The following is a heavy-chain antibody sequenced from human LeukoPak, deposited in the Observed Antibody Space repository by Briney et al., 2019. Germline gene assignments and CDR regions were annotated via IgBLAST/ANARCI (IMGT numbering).Heavy chain of an antibody. V-gene: IGHV3-15*01. D-gene: IGHD5-24*01. Sequence: PGGSLRLSCAASGFSFSNTWMSWVRQAPGKGLEWVGRIKRNTDGATTDYAAPVKGRFTISRDDSSDTLSLQMSGLKTEDTAVYYCVSGGYRGLQFYSYGMDVWGQGTTVTVSS. CDR1: GFSFSNTW. CDR3: VSGGYRGLQFYSYGMDV. CDR2: IKRNTDGATT. J-gene: IGHJ6*02.